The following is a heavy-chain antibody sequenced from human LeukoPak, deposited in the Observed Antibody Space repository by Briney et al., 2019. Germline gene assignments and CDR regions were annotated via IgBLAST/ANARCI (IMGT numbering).Heavy chain of an antibody. CDR3: ARDPRSYYDSTIAFDY. CDR1: GGTFSSYA. D-gene: IGHD3-22*01. Sequence: ASVKVSCKASGGTFSSYAISWVRQAPGQGLEWMGRIIPIFGTANYAQKFQGRVTITTDESTSTAYMELSSLRSEDTAVYYCARDPRSYYDSTIAFDYWGQGTLVTVSS. J-gene: IGHJ4*02. V-gene: IGHV1-69*05. CDR2: IIPIFGTA.